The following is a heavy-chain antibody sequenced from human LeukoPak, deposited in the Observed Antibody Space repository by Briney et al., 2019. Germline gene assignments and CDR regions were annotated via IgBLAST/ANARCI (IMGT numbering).Heavy chain of an antibody. Sequence: GASVKVSCKASGYTFTGYYMHWVRQAPGQGLEWMGWINPNSGGTNYAQKFQGRVTMTRDTSISTAYMELSRLRSDDTAVYYCARDRYYDYVWGSYPGGFDYWGQGTLVTVSS. D-gene: IGHD3-16*02. CDR1: GYTFTGYY. J-gene: IGHJ4*02. CDR3: ARDRYYDYVWGSYPGGFDY. V-gene: IGHV1-2*02. CDR2: INPNSGGT.